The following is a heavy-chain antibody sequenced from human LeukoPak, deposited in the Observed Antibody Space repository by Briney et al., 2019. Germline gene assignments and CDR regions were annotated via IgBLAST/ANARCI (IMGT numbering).Heavy chain of an antibody. D-gene: IGHD5-18*01. J-gene: IGHJ3*02. CDR1: GDSISSYY. V-gene: IGHV4-59*08. CDR2: VYYSGST. CDR3: ARSGYRYGADALDI. Sequence: SETLSLTCTVSGDSISSYYWTWIRQPPGKGLEWIGYVYYSGSTQYNPSLKSRVTISVDTSKNQFSLKVTSVTAADTAVYYCARSGYRYGADALDIWGQGAMVAVPS.